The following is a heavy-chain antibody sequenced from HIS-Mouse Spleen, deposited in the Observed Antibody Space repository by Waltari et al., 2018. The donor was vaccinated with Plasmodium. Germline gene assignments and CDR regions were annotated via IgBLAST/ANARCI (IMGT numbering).Heavy chain of an antibody. CDR1: GFTFDDYA. CDR2: ISWNSGSI. V-gene: IGHV3-9*01. Sequence: EVQLVESGGGLVQPGRSLRLSCAASGFTFDDYAMHWFRQAPGKGLEWVSGISWNSGSIGYADSVKGLFTISRDNAKNSLYLQMNSLRAEDTALYYCAKDTSGEHAFDIWGQGTMVTVSS. D-gene: IGHD6-19*01. CDR3: AKDTSGEHAFDI. J-gene: IGHJ3*02.